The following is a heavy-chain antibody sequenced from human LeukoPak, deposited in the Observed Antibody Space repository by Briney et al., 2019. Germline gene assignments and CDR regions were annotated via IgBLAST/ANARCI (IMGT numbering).Heavy chain of an antibody. CDR2: INWNSGNI. V-gene: IGHV3-9*01. D-gene: IGHD3-22*01. CDR3: GKGYYYDTSGTVDY. J-gene: IGHJ4*02. CDR1: GFTFDDYA. Sequence: PGGSLRLSCAASGFTFDDYAIHWVRQAPGKGLEWVSSINWNSGNIGYADSVKGRFTISRDNAKNSLYLQMNSLRAEDTALYYCGKGYYYDTSGTVDYWSQGTLVTVSS.